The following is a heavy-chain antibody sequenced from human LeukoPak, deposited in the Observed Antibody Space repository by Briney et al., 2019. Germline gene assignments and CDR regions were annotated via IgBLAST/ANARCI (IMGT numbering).Heavy chain of an antibody. V-gene: IGHV4-34*01. Sequence: SETLSLTCAVYGGSFSGYYWSWIRQPPGKGLEWIGEINHSGSTNYNASLKSRVTISVDKAKNQFSLKLSSVTAADTAVYYCARDRKWFDPWGQGTLVTVSS. CDR1: GGSFSGYY. CDR3: ARDRKWFDP. CDR2: INHSGST. J-gene: IGHJ5*02.